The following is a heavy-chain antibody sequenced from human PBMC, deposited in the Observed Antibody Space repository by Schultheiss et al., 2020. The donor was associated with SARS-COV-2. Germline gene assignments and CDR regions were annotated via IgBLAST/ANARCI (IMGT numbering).Heavy chain of an antibody. J-gene: IGHJ6*02. CDR3: ATHSKVVVPAVMNYYYGLDL. CDR1: GGSFSGFY. Sequence: SQTLSLTCAVYGGSFSGFYWNWVRQSPGMGLEWIGELNHSGTINYNPSLKSRVIISADTSNNHFSLRLTSVTAADSAVYYCATHSKVVVPAVMNYYYGLDLSGQGTTVTVSS. D-gene: IGHD3-16*01. CDR2: LNHSGTI. V-gene: IGHV4-34*01.